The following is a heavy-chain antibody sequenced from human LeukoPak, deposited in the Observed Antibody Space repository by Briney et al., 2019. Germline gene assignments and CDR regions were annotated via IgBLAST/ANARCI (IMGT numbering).Heavy chain of an antibody. CDR1: DGSMSGSSFF. J-gene: IGHJ6*03. V-gene: IGHV4-39*07. Sequence: KPSETLSLTCSVSDGSMSGSSFFWGFWVWIRQSPGKGLEWIGSIYNSGSTYYNPSLKSRVTISVDTSNNQFSLNLSSVTVADPAVYFCARDVGRGNWNYDSYMDVWGKGTTVTVSS. CDR3: ARDVGRGNWNYDSYMDV. D-gene: IGHD1-20*01. CDR2: IYNSGST.